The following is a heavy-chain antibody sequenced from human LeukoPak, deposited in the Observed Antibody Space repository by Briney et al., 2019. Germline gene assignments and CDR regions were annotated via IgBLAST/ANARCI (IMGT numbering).Heavy chain of an antibody. CDR2: INHSGST. Sequence: SETLSLTCAVYGGSFSGYYWSWIRQPPGKGLEWIGEINHSGSTNYNPSLKSRVTISVDTSKNQFSLKLSSVTAADTAVYYCARRRITIFGVVIGFDYWGQGTLVTVSS. D-gene: IGHD3-3*01. J-gene: IGHJ4*02. CDR1: GGSFSGYY. V-gene: IGHV4-34*01. CDR3: ARRRITIFGVVIGFDY.